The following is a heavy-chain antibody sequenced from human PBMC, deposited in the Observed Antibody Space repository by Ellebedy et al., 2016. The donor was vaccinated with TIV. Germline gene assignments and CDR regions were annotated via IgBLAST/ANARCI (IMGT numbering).Heavy chain of an antibody. Sequence: SQTLSLTCAISGDSVSTDIGWNWIRQSPSRGLEWLGRTYYRSKWRNDYALSLKSRITINPDTSKNLFSLQLNSVTPEDTAVYYCARGWFGSGMGVWGQGTTVTVSS. CDR3: ARGWFGSGMGV. CDR1: GDSVSTDIG. CDR2: TYYRSKWRN. D-gene: IGHD3-10*01. V-gene: IGHV6-1*01. J-gene: IGHJ6*02.